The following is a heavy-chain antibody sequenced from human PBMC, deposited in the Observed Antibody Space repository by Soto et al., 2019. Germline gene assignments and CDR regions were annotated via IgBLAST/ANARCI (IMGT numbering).Heavy chain of an antibody. CDR2: IYYSGST. D-gene: IGHD2-2*01. J-gene: IGHJ6*02. Sequence: SETLSLTCTVSGGSISSSSYYWGWIRQPPGKGLEWIGSIYYSGSTYYNPSLKSRVTISVDTSKNQFSLKLSSVTAADTAVYYCARLVVVPATENYYYYYGMDVWGQGTTVTVSS. CDR1: GGSISSSSYY. CDR3: ARLVVVPATENYYYYYGMDV. V-gene: IGHV4-39*01.